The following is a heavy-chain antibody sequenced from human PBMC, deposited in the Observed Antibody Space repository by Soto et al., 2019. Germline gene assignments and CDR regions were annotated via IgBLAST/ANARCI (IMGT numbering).Heavy chain of an antibody. D-gene: IGHD3-22*01. CDR1: GYAFTSYG. CDR2: ISAYNGNT. Sequence: ASVKVSCKASGYAFTSYGISWVRQAPGQGLEWMGWISAYNGNTNYAQKLQGRVTMTTDTSTSTAYMELRSLRSDDTAVYYCARGPFHWGDTMIVVVMGYFDYWGQGTLVTVSS. CDR3: ARGPFHWGDTMIVVVMGYFDY. J-gene: IGHJ4*02. V-gene: IGHV1-18*01.